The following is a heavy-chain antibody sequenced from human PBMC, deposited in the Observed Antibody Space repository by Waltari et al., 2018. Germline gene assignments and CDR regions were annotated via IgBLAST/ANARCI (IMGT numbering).Heavy chain of an antibody. D-gene: IGHD3-22*01. Sequence: QFQLQESGPGLVKPSETLSLTCRVSGYSISSDYYWGWMRQPPGKGLEWIGSIFHSGETYYNPSLKSRVTISVDTSKNQLSLKLHSVTAADTAVYYCVRDWRAGYFGPVRDTSFDHWGQGTLVTVSS. CDR2: IFHSGET. V-gene: IGHV4-38-2*02. CDR1: GYSISSDYY. CDR3: VRDWRAGYFGPVRDTSFDH. J-gene: IGHJ4*02.